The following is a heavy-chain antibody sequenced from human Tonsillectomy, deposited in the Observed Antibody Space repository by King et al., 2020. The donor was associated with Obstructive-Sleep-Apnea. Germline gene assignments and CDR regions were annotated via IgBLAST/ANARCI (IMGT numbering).Heavy chain of an antibody. CDR3: ARVIEVVTAGPADGQLFDL. Sequence: QLQESGPGLVKPSETLSLTCSVSGYSISSGYYWGWIRQPPGKGLEWIGNIYHSGTSYYNPSLKSRVTISVDTSKNHFSLQLSSVTAADTAVYYCARVIEVVTAGPADGQLFDLWGRGTLVTVSS. CDR2: IYHSGTS. CDR1: GYSISSGYY. V-gene: IGHV4-38-2*02. J-gene: IGHJ2*01. D-gene: IGHD2-21*02.